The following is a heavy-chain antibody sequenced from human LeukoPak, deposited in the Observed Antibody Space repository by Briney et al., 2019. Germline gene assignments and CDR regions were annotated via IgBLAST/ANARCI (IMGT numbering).Heavy chain of an antibody. J-gene: IGHJ4*02. D-gene: IGHD3-3*01. V-gene: IGHV3-7*01. CDR1: GFTFGSYW. CDR3: ARDAIRRDDY. CDR2: INPDGSEK. Sequence: GGSLRLSCVASGFTFGSYWMTWVRHAPGTGLEWVANINPDGSEKHYLDSVKGRFTVSRDNDKNSLSLQMNILRAEDTALYYCARDAIRRDDYWGQGTLVTVSS.